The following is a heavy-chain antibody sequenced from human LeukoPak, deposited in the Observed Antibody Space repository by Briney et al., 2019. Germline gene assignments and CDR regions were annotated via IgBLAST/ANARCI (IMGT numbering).Heavy chain of an antibody. D-gene: IGHD3-10*01. Sequence: GGSLRLSCAASGFTFSNSAMTWVRQAPGKGLEGVSVIGVGGGTYYAGSVKGRFTISRDISKTTLYLQMDSLRAEDTAVYYCAKAVSYYGSGRAPFDYWGQGTLVTASS. CDR1: GFTFSNSA. V-gene: IGHV3-23*01. CDR2: IGVGGGT. J-gene: IGHJ4*02. CDR3: AKAVSYYGSGRAPFDY.